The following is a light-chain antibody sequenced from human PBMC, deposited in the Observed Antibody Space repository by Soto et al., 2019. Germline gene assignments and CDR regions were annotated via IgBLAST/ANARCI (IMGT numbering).Light chain of an antibody. V-gene: IGLV2-11*01. J-gene: IGLJ3*02. Sequence: QSVLTQPRSVSGSPGQSVTISCTGTSSDVGDYSYVSWYQQCPGKAPKLVIYDVSKRPSGVPDRFSGSKPGNTASLTISGLQAEDEADYYCCSFAGSYTFWVFGGGTKLTVL. CDR2: DVS. CDR1: SSDVGDYSY. CDR3: CSFAGSYTFWV.